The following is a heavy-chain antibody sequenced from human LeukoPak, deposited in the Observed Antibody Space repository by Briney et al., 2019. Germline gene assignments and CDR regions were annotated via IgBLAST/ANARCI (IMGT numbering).Heavy chain of an antibody. CDR2: ISGGGGST. CDR3: ARGAGYNYPYYFDY. Sequence: GGSLRLSCAASGFTFTSYSMNWVRQAPGKGLEWVSTISGGGGSTYYADSVKGRFTISRDNSKNTLYLQMNSLRAEDTAVYYCARGAGYNYPYYFDYWGQGTLVTVSS. D-gene: IGHD5-24*01. V-gene: IGHV3-23*01. J-gene: IGHJ4*02. CDR1: GFTFTSYS.